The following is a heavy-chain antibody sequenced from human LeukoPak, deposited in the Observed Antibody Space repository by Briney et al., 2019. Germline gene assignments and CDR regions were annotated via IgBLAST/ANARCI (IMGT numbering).Heavy chain of an antibody. CDR1: GFTFDDYA. CDR3: AKDGYYDSSGYYSGYFDY. V-gene: IGHV3-9*03. CDR2: ISWNSGSI. Sequence: PGGSLRLSCAASGFTFDDYAMHWVRQAPGKGLEWVSGISWNSGSIGYADSVKGRFTISRDNAKNSLYLQMNSLRAEDMALCYCAKDGYYDSSGYYSGYFDYWGQGTLVTDSS. J-gene: IGHJ4*02. D-gene: IGHD3-22*01.